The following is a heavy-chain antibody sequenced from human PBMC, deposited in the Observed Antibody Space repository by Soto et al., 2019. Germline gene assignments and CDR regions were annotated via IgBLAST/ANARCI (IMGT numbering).Heavy chain of an antibody. CDR2: IYYSGST. V-gene: IGHV4-30-4*01. D-gene: IGHD2-15*01. J-gene: IGHJ4*02. Sequence: PSETLSLTCTVSGGSISSGDYYWSWIRQPPGKGLEWIGYIYYSGSTYHNPSLKSRVTISVDTSKNQFSLKLSSVTAADTAVYFCARDYCSGGSCYDYWGQGTLVTVSS. CDR1: GGSISSGDYY. CDR3: ARDYCSGGSCYDY.